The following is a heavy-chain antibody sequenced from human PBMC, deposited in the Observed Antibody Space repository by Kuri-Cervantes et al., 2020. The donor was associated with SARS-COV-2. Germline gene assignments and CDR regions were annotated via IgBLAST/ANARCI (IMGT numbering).Heavy chain of an antibody. Sequence: GGSLRLSFAASGFTFDDYAMHWVRQAPGKGLEWVSLVSWDGGSTYYADSVKGRFTISRENSKNSLYLQMNSLRAKDTAFYYCASHPKRFLDWLFDYWGQGTLVTVSS. CDR2: VSWDGGST. J-gene: IGHJ4*02. V-gene: IGHV3-43D*03. D-gene: IGHD3-3*01. CDR3: ASHPKRFLDWLFDY. CDR1: GFTFDDYA.